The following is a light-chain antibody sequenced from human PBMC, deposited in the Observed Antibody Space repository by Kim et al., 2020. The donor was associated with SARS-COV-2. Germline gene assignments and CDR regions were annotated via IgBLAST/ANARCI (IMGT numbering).Light chain of an antibody. CDR3: QQSYSSPFT. CDR2: AAS. J-gene: IGKJ3*01. CDR1: QSISSY. Sequence: DIQMTQSPSSLSASVGDRVTITCRASQSISSYLNWYQQKPGKAPKLLIYAASSLQSGVPSRFSGSGSGTDFTLTISSLQPEDFATHYCQQSYSSPFTFGPGTKVDIK. V-gene: IGKV1-39*01.